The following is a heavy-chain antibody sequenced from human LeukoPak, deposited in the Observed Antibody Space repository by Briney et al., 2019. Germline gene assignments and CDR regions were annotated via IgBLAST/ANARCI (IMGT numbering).Heavy chain of an antibody. D-gene: IGHD4-17*01. CDR3: ARVQTTVTTLDY. CDR2: IYTSGST. CDR1: GGSISSYC. Sequence: PSETLSLTCTVSGGSISSYCWSWIRQPAGKGLEWIGRIYTSGSTNYNPSLKSRVAMSVDTSKNQFSLKLSSVTAADTAVYYCARVQTTVTTLDYWGQGTLVTVSS. V-gene: IGHV4-4*07. J-gene: IGHJ4*02.